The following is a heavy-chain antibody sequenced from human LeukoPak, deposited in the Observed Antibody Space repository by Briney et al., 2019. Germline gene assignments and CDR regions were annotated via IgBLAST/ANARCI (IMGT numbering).Heavy chain of an antibody. CDR2: INWNGGST. Sequence: GGSLRLSCAASGFTFDDYGMSWVRQAPGKGLEWVSGINWNGGSTGYADSVKGRFTISRDNAKNSLYLQMNSLRAEDAALYYCARCGYSYGYGYYYYYMDVWGKGTTVTVSS. V-gene: IGHV3-20*04. CDR1: GFTFDDYG. CDR3: ARCGYSYGYGYYYYYMDV. D-gene: IGHD5-18*01. J-gene: IGHJ6*03.